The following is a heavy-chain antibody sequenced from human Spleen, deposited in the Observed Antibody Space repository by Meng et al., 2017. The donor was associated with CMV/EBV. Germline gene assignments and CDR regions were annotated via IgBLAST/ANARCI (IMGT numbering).Heavy chain of an antibody. CDR1: DTSFSGYH. CDR3: ARGGLRTRFDY. Sequence: SQTLSLTCGVFDTSFSGYHWSWIRQAPGKGLEWIGAISHSGIANYNPSLKSRVTISVDTSKNQFSLKLSSVTAADTAVYYCARGGLRTRFDYWGQGTLVTVSS. V-gene: IGHV4-34*01. D-gene: IGHD4/OR15-4a*01. CDR2: ISHSGIA. J-gene: IGHJ4*02.